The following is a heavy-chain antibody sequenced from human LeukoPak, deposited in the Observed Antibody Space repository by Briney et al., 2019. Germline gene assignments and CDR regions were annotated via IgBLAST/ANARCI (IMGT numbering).Heavy chain of an antibody. Sequence: GPLRLSCAASGFTFSSYAMSWVRQAPGKGLEWVSAIGGRGTITYYADSVKGRFTISKDNSKNTLYLQMNSLRAEDTAVYYCAKDNDYVEYGYYFDFWGQGTLVTVSS. CDR2: IGGRGTIT. CDR1: GFTFSSYA. J-gene: IGHJ4*02. CDR3: AKDNDYVEYGYYFDF. D-gene: IGHD4-17*01. V-gene: IGHV3-23*01.